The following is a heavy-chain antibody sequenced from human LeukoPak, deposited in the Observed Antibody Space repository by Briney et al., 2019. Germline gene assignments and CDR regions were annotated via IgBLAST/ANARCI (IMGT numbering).Heavy chain of an antibody. J-gene: IGHJ4*02. CDR1: GYTLTRYY. CDR2: INPSGGST. Sequence: GASVKVSCKASGYTLTRYYMHWVRQAPGQGLEWMGIINPSGGSTSYAQKFQGRVTMTRDTSTSTAYMELSSLRSEDTAVYYCARSRIAAAGFYFDYWGQGTLVTVSS. CDR3: ARSRIAAAGFYFDY. D-gene: IGHD6-13*01. V-gene: IGHV1-46*01.